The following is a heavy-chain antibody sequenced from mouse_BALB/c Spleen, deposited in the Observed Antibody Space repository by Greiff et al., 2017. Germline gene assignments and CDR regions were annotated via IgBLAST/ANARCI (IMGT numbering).Heavy chain of an antibody. CDR2: ISSGGSYT. V-gene: IGHV5-9-4*01. Sequence: EVKLVESGGGLVKPGGSLKLSCAASGFTFSSYAMSWVRQSPEKRLEWVAEISSGGSYTYYPDTVTGRFTISRDNAKNTLYLEMSSLRSEDTAMYYCAREGDGYYGYWYFDVWGAGTTVTVSS. CDR3: AREGDGYYGYWYFDV. J-gene: IGHJ1*01. D-gene: IGHD2-3*01. CDR1: GFTFSSYA.